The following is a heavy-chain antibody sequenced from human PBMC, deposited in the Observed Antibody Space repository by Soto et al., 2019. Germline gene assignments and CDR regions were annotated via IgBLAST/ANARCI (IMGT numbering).Heavy chain of an antibody. J-gene: IGHJ4*02. CDR2: IIPNFGKA. V-gene: IGHV1-69*13. Sequence: ASVNVSCKASGYTFNSYDINWARQAPGQGLEWMGGIIPNFGKANYAQKFQGRVTITADESTSTAYMELSSLRSEDTAVYYCARGNGIQLWLFRYWGQGTLVTVSS. CDR1: GYTFNSYD. D-gene: IGHD5-18*01. CDR3: ARGNGIQLWLFRY.